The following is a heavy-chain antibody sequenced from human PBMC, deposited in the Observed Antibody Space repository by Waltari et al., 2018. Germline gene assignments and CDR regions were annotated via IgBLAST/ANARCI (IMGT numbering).Heavy chain of an antibody. Sequence: QVQLVESGGGVVQPGISLGLSCAASGFVFSTHGMHWVRQIPGKGLEWVAFIGFDGSKIFDADSVRGRFTVSRDNFKNMLYLQMNSLRPEDSAVYYCAKDGDYSLTEYDAFDVWGRGTVVTVS. CDR1: GFVFSTHG. CDR2: IGFDGSKI. J-gene: IGHJ3*01. V-gene: IGHV3-30*02. CDR3: AKDGDYSLTEYDAFDV. D-gene: IGHD4-17*01.